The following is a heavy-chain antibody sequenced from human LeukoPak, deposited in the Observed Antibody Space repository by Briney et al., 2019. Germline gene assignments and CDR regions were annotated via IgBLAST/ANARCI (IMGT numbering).Heavy chain of an antibody. CDR2: ISHDGSNK. CDR3: AKAFGWELTDSVDY. D-gene: IGHD1-26*01. Sequence: GGSLRLSCAASGFTFSSYGIHWVRQAPGKGLEWVAVISHDGSNKYYADSVKGRFTISRDNSKNTLYLQMNSLRPEDTAMYYCAKAFGWELTDSVDYWGQGTLVTVSS. V-gene: IGHV3-30*18. J-gene: IGHJ4*02. CDR1: GFTFSSYG.